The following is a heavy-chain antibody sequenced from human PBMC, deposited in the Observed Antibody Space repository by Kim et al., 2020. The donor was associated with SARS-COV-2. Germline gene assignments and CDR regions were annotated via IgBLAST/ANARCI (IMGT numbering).Heavy chain of an antibody. D-gene: IGHD6-13*01. V-gene: IGHV1-3*01. J-gene: IGHJ4*02. Sequence: TKYSQKFQGRVTITRDTSASTAYMELSSLRSEDTAVYYCARDIAAAGIDYWGQGTLVTVSS. CDR2: T. CDR3: ARDIAAAGIDY.